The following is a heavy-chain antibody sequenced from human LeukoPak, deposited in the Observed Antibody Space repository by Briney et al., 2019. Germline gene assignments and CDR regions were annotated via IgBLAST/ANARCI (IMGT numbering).Heavy chain of an antibody. J-gene: IGHJ3*02. CDR3: ARVVPAFTDAFDI. Sequence: GASVKVSCKASGYTFTSYYMHWVRQAPGQGLEWMGIINPSGGGTSYAQKFQGRVTMTRDTSTSTVYMELSSLRSEDTAVYYCARVVPAFTDAFDIWGQGTMVTVSS. D-gene: IGHD2-2*01. CDR2: INPSGGGT. V-gene: IGHV1-46*03. CDR1: GYTFTSYY.